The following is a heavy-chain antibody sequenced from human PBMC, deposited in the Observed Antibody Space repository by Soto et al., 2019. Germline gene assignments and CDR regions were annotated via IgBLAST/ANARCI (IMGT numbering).Heavy chain of an antibody. D-gene: IGHD5-12*01. CDR2: ISYDGSNK. V-gene: IGHV3-30*18. CDR1: GFTFSSYG. J-gene: IGHJ6*02. CDR3: AKTIVATRYYYYYYGMDV. Sequence: PGGSLRLSCAASGFTFSSYGMHWVRQAPGKGLEWVAVISYDGSNKYYADSVEGRFTISRDNSKNTLYLQMNSLRAEDTAVYYCAKTIVATRYYYYYYGMDVWGQGTTVTVSS.